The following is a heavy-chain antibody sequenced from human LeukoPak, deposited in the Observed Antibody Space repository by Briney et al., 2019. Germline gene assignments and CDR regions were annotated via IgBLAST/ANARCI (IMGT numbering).Heavy chain of an antibody. D-gene: IGHD6-19*01. J-gene: IGHJ1*01. CDR2: TYYRSKWYN. CDR3: ARGSAPSYSSGWYVEYFQH. V-gene: IGHV6-1*01. Sequence: SQTLSLTCAISGDSVSSNSAAWNWIRQSPSRGLEWRGRTYYRSKWYNDYAVSVKSRITINPDTSKNQFSLQLNSVTPEDTAVYYCARGSAPSYSSGWYVEYFQHWGQGTLVTVSS. CDR1: GDSVSSNSAA.